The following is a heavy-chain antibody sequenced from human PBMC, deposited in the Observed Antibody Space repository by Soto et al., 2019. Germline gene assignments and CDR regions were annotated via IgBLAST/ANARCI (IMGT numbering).Heavy chain of an antibody. CDR3: AKDPYSAYYDIWPGFDY. J-gene: IGHJ4*02. D-gene: IGHD3-9*01. CDR2: ISGSGGST. V-gene: IGHV3-23*01. CDR1: GFTFSSYA. Sequence: GGSLRLSCAASGFTFSSYAMSWVRQAPGKGLEWVSAISGSGGSTYYADSVKGRFTISRDNSKNTLYLQMNSLRAEDTAVYYCAKDPYSAYYDIWPGFDYWGQGTLVTVSS.